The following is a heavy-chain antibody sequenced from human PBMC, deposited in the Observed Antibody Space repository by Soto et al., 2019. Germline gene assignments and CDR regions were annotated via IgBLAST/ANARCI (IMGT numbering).Heavy chain of an antibody. Sequence: ASVKVSCKASGGTFSSYAISWVRQAPGQGLEWMGGINPIFGTANYAQKFQGRVTITADASTSTAYMELSSLRSEDTAVYYCARDPYDGDSPRWFDSWGQGTLVTVSS. J-gene: IGHJ5*01. CDR2: INPIFGTA. CDR1: GGTFSSYA. V-gene: IGHV1-69*13. D-gene: IGHD4-17*01. CDR3: ARDPYDGDSPRWFDS.